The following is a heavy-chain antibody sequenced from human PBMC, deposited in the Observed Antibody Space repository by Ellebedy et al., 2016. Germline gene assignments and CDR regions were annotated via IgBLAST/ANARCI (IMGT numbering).Heavy chain of an antibody. V-gene: IGHV1-3*01. D-gene: IGHD6-13*01. CDR3: ARSKQQLARGYYYMDV. J-gene: IGHJ6*03. Sequence: KFQGRVTITRDTSASTAYMELSSLRSEDTAVYYCARSKQQLARGYYYMDVWGKGTTVTVSS.